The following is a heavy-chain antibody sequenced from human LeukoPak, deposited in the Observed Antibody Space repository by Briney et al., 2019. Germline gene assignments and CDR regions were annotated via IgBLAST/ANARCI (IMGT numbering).Heavy chain of an antibody. Sequence: ASVKVSCKASGGTFSSYAISWVRQAPGQGLEWMGRIIPILGIANYAQKFQGRVTITADKSTSTAYMELSSLRSEDTAVYYRARGGAYSGSYFLDYWGQGTLVTVSS. CDR1: GGTFSSYA. J-gene: IGHJ4*02. D-gene: IGHD1-26*01. CDR2: IIPILGIA. CDR3: ARGGAYSGSYFLDY. V-gene: IGHV1-69*04.